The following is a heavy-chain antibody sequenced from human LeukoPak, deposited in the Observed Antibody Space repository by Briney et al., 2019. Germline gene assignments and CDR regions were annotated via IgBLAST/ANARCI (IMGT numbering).Heavy chain of an antibody. CDR2: INPNSGGT. D-gene: IGHD6-19*01. CDR1: GYTFTGYY. J-gene: IGHJ4*02. Sequence: ASVKVSCKASGYTFTGYYMHWVRRAPGQGLEWVGWINPNSGGTNYAQKFQGRVTMTRDTSISTAYMELSRLRSDDTAVYYCARVSSGWYRPYYFDYWGQGTLVTVSS. CDR3: ARVSSGWYRPYYFDY. V-gene: IGHV1-2*02.